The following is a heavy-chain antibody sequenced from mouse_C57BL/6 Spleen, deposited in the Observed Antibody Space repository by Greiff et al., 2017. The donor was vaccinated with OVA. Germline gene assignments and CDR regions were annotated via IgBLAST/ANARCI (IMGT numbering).Heavy chain of an antibody. CDR1: GYAFSSYW. CDR3: ASPHYYGSSYRYCDV. J-gene: IGHJ1*03. Sequence: VMLVESGAELVKPGASVKISCKASGYAFSSYWMNWVKQRPGKGLEWIGQIYPGDGDTNYNGKFKGKATLTADKSSSTAYMQLSSLTSEDSAVYFCASPHYYGSSYRYCDVWGTGTTVTVSS. CDR2: IYPGDGDT. V-gene: IGHV1-80*01. D-gene: IGHD1-1*01.